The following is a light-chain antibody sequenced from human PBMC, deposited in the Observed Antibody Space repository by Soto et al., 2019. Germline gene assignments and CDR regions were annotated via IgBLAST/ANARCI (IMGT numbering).Light chain of an antibody. V-gene: IGKV1-39*01. CDR3: QQSYSTLGT. J-gene: IGKJ1*01. Sequence: DIQMTQSPSSLSASVGDRVIITCRVSQSISSYLNWYQQKPGKAPKLLIYAASSLQSGVPSRFSGSGSGTDFTLTISSLQPEDFATYYCQQSYSTLGTFGQGTKVDIK. CDR2: AAS. CDR1: QSISSY.